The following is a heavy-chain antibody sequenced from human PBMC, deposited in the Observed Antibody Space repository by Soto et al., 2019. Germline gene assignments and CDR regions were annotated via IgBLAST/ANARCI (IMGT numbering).Heavy chain of an antibody. V-gene: IGHV3-23*01. CDR1: GFTFSSYA. D-gene: IGHD1-26*01. CDR2: ISGSGDNT. CDR3: ARRGSGSYCDY. Sequence: EVQLLESGGGLVQPGGSLRLSCAASGFTFSSYAMRWVRQAPVKGLEWVSAISGSGDNTYYAASVKGRFTISRDNSKNTLYLQMNSLRAEDTAVYYCARRGSGSYCDYWGQGTLVTVSS. J-gene: IGHJ4*02.